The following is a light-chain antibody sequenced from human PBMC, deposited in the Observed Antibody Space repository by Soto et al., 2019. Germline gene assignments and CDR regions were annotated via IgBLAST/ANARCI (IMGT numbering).Light chain of an antibody. CDR3: QHTYFPPWK. CDR1: RSINSW. J-gene: IGKJ2*01. V-gene: IGKV1-5*03. Sequence: KRMKISPSTVSVNIKDRVTSTCQASRSINSWLAWYQQKPGKAPKLLIYKASNLESGVPSRFSGSGSGTDFTLTISSLQPEDFTTYYSQHTYFPPWKFG. CDR2: KAS.